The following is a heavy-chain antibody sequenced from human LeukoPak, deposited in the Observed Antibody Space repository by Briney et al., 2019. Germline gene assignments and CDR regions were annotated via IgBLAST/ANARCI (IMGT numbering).Heavy chain of an antibody. V-gene: IGHV4-39*07. J-gene: IGHJ5*02. CDR2: IYYSGST. D-gene: IGHD6-13*01. Sequence: GSLRLSCAASGFTFSSYSMNWIRQPPGKGLEWIGSIYYSGSTYYNPSLKSRVTISVDTSKNQFSLKLSSVTAADTAVYYCARDLGARIAAAGIGWFDPWGQGTLVTVSS. CDR3: ARDLGARIAAAGIGWFDP. CDR1: GFTFSSYS.